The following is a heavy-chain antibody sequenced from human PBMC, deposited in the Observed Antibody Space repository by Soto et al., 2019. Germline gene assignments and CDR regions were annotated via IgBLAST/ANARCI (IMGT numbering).Heavy chain of an antibody. CDR3: AKSPNFYCSSPNCYKYYFDH. Sequence: LRLSCAASGFTFNTYGMHWVRQAPGKGLEWVAVISYDGSEKYYVDSVKGRFTISKDNSKNTLYLQMSSLRPEDTAVYYCAKSPNFYCSSPNCYKYYFDHWGQGTRVTVSS. CDR1: GFTFNTYG. V-gene: IGHV3-30*18. J-gene: IGHJ4*02. D-gene: IGHD2-2*02. CDR2: ISYDGSEK.